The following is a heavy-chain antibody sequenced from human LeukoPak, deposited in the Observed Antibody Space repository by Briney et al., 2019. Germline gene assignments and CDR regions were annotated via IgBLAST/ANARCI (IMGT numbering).Heavy chain of an antibody. Sequence: PGGSLRLSCAASGFTFSSYWMSWVRQAPGKGLEWVANINQDGSEKYYVDSVKGRFTISRDNAKNSLYLQMNSLRAEDTAVYYCAAGSSGYTDAFDIWGQGTMVTVSS. V-gene: IGHV3-7*01. CDR1: GFTFSSYW. CDR2: INQDGSEK. D-gene: IGHD3-22*01. J-gene: IGHJ3*02. CDR3: AAGSSGYTDAFDI.